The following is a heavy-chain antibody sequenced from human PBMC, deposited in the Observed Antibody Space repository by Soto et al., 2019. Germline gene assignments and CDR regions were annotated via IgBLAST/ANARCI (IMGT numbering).Heavy chain of an antibody. Sequence: GGSLRLSCTASGFDFGDYYMSWIRQAPGKGLEWVSYIDSDDGTTYYTDSVKGRFTISRDNAKNSLYLQMNSLRVEGTALYYCVRPYYSSSWFPFDRWGQGTLVTVSS. V-gene: IGHV3-11*01. D-gene: IGHD6-13*01. J-gene: IGHJ4*02. CDR3: VRPYYSSSWFPFDR. CDR2: IDSDDGTT. CDR1: GFDFGDYY.